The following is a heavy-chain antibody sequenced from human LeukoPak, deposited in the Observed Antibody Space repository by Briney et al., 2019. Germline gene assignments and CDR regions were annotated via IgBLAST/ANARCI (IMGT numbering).Heavy chain of an antibody. V-gene: IGHV1-2*02. J-gene: IGHJ6*02. Sequence: ASVKVSCKASGYTFTSYDINWVRQAPGQGLEWMGWINPNSGGTNYAQKFQGRVTMTRDTSISTAYMELSRLRSDDTAVYYCARGGIAAAGAYYYYGMDVWGQGTTVTVSS. D-gene: IGHD6-13*01. CDR2: INPNSGGT. CDR1: GYTFTSYD. CDR3: ARGGIAAAGAYYYYGMDV.